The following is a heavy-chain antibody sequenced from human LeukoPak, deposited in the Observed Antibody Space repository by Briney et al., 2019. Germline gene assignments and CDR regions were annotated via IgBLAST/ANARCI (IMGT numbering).Heavy chain of an antibody. Sequence: GGSLRLSCAASGFTFSSYAMSWVRQAPGKGLECVSAISGSGGSTYYADSVKGRFTISRDNSKNTLYLQMNSLRAEDTAVYYCAKTLTYYYDSSGYYGYWGQGTLVTVSS. D-gene: IGHD3-22*01. CDR1: GFTFSSYA. CDR3: AKTLTYYYDSSGYYGY. V-gene: IGHV3-23*01. CDR2: ISGSGGST. J-gene: IGHJ4*02.